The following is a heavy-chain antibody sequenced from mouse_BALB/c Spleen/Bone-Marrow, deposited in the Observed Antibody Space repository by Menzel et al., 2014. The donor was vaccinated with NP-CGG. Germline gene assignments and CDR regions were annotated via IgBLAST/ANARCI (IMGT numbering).Heavy chain of an antibody. CDR3: TRNNYAYSYFDV. D-gene: IGHD1-1*01. V-gene: IGHV1S81*02. CDR1: GYTFTSYY. CDR2: INPINGGT. Sequence: QVQLQQSGAELVKPGASVKLSCKASGYTFTSYYMYWVRQRPGQGLEWIGEINPINGGTKISEKFKSRATLTVDKSSSTAFIQLTTLTSEDSAVYCCTRNNYAYSYFDVCGAQTTVTLSS. J-gene: IGHJ1*01.